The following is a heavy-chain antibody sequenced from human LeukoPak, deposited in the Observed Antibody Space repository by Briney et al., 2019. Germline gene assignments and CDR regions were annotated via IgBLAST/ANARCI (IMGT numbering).Heavy chain of an antibody. CDR1: GFTVSSNY. V-gene: IGHV3-53*01. J-gene: IGHJ4*02. CDR3: ARVASGWYDY. CDR2: IYSGGST. Sequence: GGSLRLSCAASGFTVSSNYMSWVRQAPGKGLEWVSVIYSGGSTYYADSVKGRFTISRDNSKNTLYLQMNSPRAEDTAVYYCARVASGWYDYWGQGTLVTVSS. D-gene: IGHD6-19*01.